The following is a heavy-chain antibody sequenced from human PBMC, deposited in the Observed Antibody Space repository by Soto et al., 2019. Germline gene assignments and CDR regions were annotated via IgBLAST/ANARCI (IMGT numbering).Heavy chain of an antibody. CDR2: INAGNGNT. J-gene: IGHJ4*02. CDR1: GYTFTSYA. D-gene: IGHD3-22*01. CDR3: ARVWDYYGGLYFDY. Sequence: ASVKVSCKASGYTFTSYAMHWVRQAPGQRLEWMGWINAGNGNTKYSQKFQGRVTITRDTSASTAYMELSSLRSEDTAVYYCARVWDYYGGLYFDYWGQGTLVTVSS. V-gene: IGHV1-3*01.